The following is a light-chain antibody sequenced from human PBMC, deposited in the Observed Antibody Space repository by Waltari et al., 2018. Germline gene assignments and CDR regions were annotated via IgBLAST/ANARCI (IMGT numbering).Light chain of an antibody. J-gene: IGLJ2*01. CDR1: TSNIGAGHD. Sequence: QSVLTQPPSVSGTPGQRVTISCSGSTSNIGAGHDVHGYQHLPGTAPTLLIYGNNNRPAGVPDRVSGSKSGTSASLAITGLQADDEADYFCQSFDNMLSGGVVFGGGTKLAVL. CDR2: GNN. CDR3: QSFDNMLSGGVV. V-gene: IGLV1-40*01.